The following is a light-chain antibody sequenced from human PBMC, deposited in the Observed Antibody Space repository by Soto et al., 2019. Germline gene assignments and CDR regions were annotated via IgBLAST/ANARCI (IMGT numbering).Light chain of an antibody. CDR2: DAS. CDR1: QSVSSY. J-gene: IGKJ5*01. V-gene: IGKV3-11*01. Sequence: EIVLTQSPATLSLSPGERATLSCRAGQSVSSYLAWYQQKPGQAPRLLIYDASNMATGIPARFSGSGSGTDFTLTISSLEPEDFAVYYCQQRSNWPGTFGQGTRLEIK. CDR3: QQRSNWPGT.